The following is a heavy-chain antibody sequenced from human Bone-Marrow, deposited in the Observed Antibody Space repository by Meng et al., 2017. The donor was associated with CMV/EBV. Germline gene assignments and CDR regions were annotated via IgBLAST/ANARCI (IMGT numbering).Heavy chain of an antibody. V-gene: IGHV3-33*06. D-gene: IGHD3-22*01. Sequence: GGSLRLSCAASGFTFSSYGMHWVRQAPGKGLEWVAVIWYDGSNKYYADSVKGRFTISRDNSKNTLYLQMNSLRAEDTAVYYCAKDWGNYYDSVYYYYGMYVWGQGTTVTVSS. J-gene: IGHJ6*02. CDR1: GFTFSSYG. CDR2: IWYDGSNK. CDR3: AKDWGNYYDSVYYYYGMYV.